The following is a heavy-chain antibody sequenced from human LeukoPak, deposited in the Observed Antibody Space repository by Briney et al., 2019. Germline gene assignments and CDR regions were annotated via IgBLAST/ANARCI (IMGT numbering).Heavy chain of an antibody. CDR1: GLTLNSDG. CDR3: ARRVDRSSSHED. D-gene: IGHD6-6*01. CDR2: IGADNDNT. Sequence: ASVKVSCKVSGLTLNSDGITWVRQVPGQGLQWMGWIGADNDNTNYAQIFQDRVTMTTVTSTRTVYMQLRSLTSDDTAVYFCARRVDRSSSHEDWGQGTLVTVSS. V-gene: IGHV1-18*01. J-gene: IGHJ4*02.